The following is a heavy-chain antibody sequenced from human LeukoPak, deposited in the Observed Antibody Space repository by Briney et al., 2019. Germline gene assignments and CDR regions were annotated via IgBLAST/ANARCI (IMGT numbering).Heavy chain of an antibody. CDR3: ARARPYYYYGMTS. CDR1: GFTFSSYS. D-gene: IGHD6-6*01. V-gene: IGHV3-21*04. CDR2: ISSSSSYI. Sequence: GGALRLSCAASGFTFSSYSMNWVRQAPGKGLEWVSSISSSSSYIYYADSVKGRFTISRDNAKNSLYLQMNSLRAEDTAVYYCARARPYYYYGMTSGAKGPRSPSP. J-gene: IGHJ6*02.